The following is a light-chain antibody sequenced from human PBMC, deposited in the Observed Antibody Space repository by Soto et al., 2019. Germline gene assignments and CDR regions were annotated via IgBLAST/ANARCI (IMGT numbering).Light chain of an antibody. V-gene: IGLV2-14*03. CDR1: SSDVGLYND. CDR3: SSRTSIDTRV. J-gene: IGLJ3*02. CDR2: DVS. Sequence: QSALTQPASVSASPGQSITISCTGTSSDVGLYNDVSWYQHHPGKAPKLLLYDVSNRPSGVSNRFSGSKSGNTASLTISGLQAEDEADYYCSSRTSIDTRVFGGGTQLTVL.